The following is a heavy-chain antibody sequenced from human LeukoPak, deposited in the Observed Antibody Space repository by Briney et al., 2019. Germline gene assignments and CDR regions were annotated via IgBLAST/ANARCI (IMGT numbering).Heavy chain of an antibody. CDR3: ATEGPGDRWYFDY. CDR1: GGTFSSYA. D-gene: IGHD7-27*01. V-gene: IGHV1-24*01. Sequence: ASVKVSCKASGGTFSSYAISWVRQAPGQGLEWMGGFDPEDGETIYAQKFQGRVTMTEDTSTDTAYMELSSLRSEDTAVYYCATEGPGDRWYFDYWGQGTLVTVSS. J-gene: IGHJ4*02. CDR2: FDPEDGET.